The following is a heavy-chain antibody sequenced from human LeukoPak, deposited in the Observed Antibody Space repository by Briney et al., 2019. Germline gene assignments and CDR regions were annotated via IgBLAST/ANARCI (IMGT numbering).Heavy chain of an antibody. CDR1: GGSISSGGYY. J-gene: IGHJ3*02. CDR2: IYHSGST. Sequence: SETLSLTCTVSGGSISSGGYYWSWIRQPPGKGLEWIGYIYHSGSTYYNPSLKSRVTISVDRSKNQFSLKLSSVTAADTAVYYCARIYCSSTSCYAFDIWGQGTMVTVSS. CDR3: ARIYCSSTSCYAFDI. D-gene: IGHD2-2*01. V-gene: IGHV4-30-2*01.